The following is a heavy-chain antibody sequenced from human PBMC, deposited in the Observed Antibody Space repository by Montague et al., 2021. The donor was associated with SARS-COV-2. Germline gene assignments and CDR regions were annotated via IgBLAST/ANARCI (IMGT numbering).Heavy chain of an antibody. CDR3: ARGVDTGVVTVTGGFDS. V-gene: IGHV4-61*02. Sequence: TLSLTCTVSGGSISRGYYYWSWIRLPAGKGLEWIGRIYRSGSTYYNPSLESRVVLSVDTSRNQFSMKMTSVTAADTAMYYCARGVDTGVVTVTGGFDSWGQGTLVIVSS. J-gene: IGHJ4*02. CDR2: IYRSGST. D-gene: IGHD5-18*01. CDR1: GGSISRGYYY.